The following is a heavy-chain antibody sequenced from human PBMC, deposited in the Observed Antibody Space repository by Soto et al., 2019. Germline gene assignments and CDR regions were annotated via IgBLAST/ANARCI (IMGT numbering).Heavy chain of an antibody. D-gene: IGHD3-9*01. CDR3: ARGLRYFDWLLVRGTGFDY. Sequence: SETLSLTCAVYGGSFSGYYWSWIRQPPGRGLEWIGEINHSGSTNYNPSLKSRVTISVDTSKNQFSLKLSSVTAADTAVYYCARGLRYFDWLLVRGTGFDYWGQGTLVTVSS. J-gene: IGHJ4*02. V-gene: IGHV4-34*01. CDR2: INHSGST. CDR1: GGSFSGYY.